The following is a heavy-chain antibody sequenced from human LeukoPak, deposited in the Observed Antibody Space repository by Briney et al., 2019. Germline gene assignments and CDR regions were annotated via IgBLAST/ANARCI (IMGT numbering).Heavy chain of an antibody. CDR3: ARPRRGSSTSRYFDL. CDR2: INHSGST. CDR1: GGSFSGYY. D-gene: IGHD2-2*01. V-gene: IGHV4-34*01. J-gene: IGHJ2*01. Sequence: TSETLSLTCAVYGGSFSGYYWSWIRQPPGKGLEWIGEINHSGSTNYNPSLKSRVTISVDTSKNQFSLKLSSVTAADTAVYYCARPRRGSSTSRYFDLWGPGTLVTVSS.